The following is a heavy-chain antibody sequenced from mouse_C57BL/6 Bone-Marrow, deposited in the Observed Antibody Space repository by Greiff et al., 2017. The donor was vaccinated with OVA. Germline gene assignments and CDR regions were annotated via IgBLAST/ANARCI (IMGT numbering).Heavy chain of an antibody. CDR2: IYPGSGNT. Sequence: QVQLQQSGAELVRPGASVKLSCKASGYTFTDYYINWVKQRPGQGLEWIARIYPGSGNTYYNEKFKGKATLTAEKSSSTAYMQLSSLTSEDSAVYFCARREIYYYGRGYYYAMDYWGQGTSVTVSS. CDR1: GYTFTDYY. D-gene: IGHD1-1*01. J-gene: IGHJ4*01. CDR3: ARREIYYYGRGYYYAMDY. V-gene: IGHV1-76*01.